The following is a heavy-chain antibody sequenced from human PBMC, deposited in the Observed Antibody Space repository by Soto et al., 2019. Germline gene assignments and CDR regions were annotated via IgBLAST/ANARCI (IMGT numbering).Heavy chain of an antibody. CDR1: GGSISSYY. Sequence: QVQLQESGPGLVKPSETLSLTCTVSGGSISSYYWSWIRQPAGKGLEWIGRIYTSGSTNYNPSLKSRVTMSADTSKNQFSLKLSSVTAADTAVYYCAREDYYYDSSGYKYYFDYWGQGTLVTVSS. J-gene: IGHJ4*02. CDR3: AREDYYYDSSGYKYYFDY. D-gene: IGHD3-22*01. CDR2: IYTSGST. V-gene: IGHV4-4*07.